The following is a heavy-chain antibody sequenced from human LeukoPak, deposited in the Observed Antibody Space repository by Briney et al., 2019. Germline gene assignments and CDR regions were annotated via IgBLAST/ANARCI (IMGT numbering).Heavy chain of an antibody. J-gene: IGHJ3*02. D-gene: IGHD2-15*01. CDR2: IYYSGST. CDR3: ATSMHGYCSGGSCCGAFDI. CDR1: GVSISNYY. Sequence: KSSETLSLTCTVSGVSISNYYWSWIWQPPGKGLEWIGYIYYSGSTNYNPSLKSRVTISVDTSKNQFSLKLSSVTAADTAVYYCATSMHGYCSGGSCCGAFDIWGQGTMVTVSS. V-gene: IGHV4-59*01.